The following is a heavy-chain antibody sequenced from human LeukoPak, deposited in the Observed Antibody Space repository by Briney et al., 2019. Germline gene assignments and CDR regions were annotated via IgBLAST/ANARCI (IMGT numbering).Heavy chain of an antibody. J-gene: IGHJ4*02. D-gene: IGHD4-17*01. Sequence: SETLSLTCGVSGGSISSYYWSWIRQPPGKGLEWIGYIYYSGTTYYNPSLKSRVTISIDTSKDQFSLKLSSVTAADTAVYYCARRGFYGDYVDYWGQGTLVTVSS. CDR3: ARRGFYGDYVDY. CDR2: IYYSGTT. V-gene: IGHV4-59*08. CDR1: GGSISSYY.